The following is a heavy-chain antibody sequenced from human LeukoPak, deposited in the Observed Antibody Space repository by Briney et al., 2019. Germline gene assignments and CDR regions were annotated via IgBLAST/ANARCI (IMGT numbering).Heavy chain of an antibody. CDR3: ASVPRRASGSYSNYFDY. CDR1: GYTFTGYY. Sequence: ASVKVSCKASGYTFTGYYMHWVRQAPGQGLEWMGWINPNSGGTNYAQKFQGRVTMTRDTSISTAYMELSRLRSDVTAVYYCASVPRRASGSYSNYFDYWGQGTLVTVSS. V-gene: IGHV1-2*02. J-gene: IGHJ4*02. CDR2: INPNSGGT. D-gene: IGHD1-26*01.